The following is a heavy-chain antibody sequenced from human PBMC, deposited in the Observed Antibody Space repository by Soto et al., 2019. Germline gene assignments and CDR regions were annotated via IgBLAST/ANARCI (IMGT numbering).Heavy chain of an antibody. J-gene: IGHJ3*02. CDR1: GGTFSSYA. V-gene: IGHV1-69*01. CDR3: AGGYIYGFGGDDAFDI. Sequence: QVQLGQSGAEVKKPGSSVKVACKSSGGTFSSYAISWVRQAPGQGLEWMGGIIPIFGTANYAQKFQGRVTTTADESTSTAYMERRRLRSEDTDLYDCAGGYIYGFGGDDAFDIWGQGTMVTVSS. D-gene: IGHD5-18*01. CDR2: IIPIFGTA.